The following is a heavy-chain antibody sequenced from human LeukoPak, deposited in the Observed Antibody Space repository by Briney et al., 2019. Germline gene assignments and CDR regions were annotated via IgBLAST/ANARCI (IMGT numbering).Heavy chain of an antibody. CDR1: GFTFSSFT. CDR3: AREDDWNYEDY. CDR2: ITGSGSSK. D-gene: IGHD1-7*01. V-gene: IGHV3-21*01. Sequence: GGSLRLSCAASGFTFSSFTMYWVCQAPGKGLEWVSCITGSGSSKHYADSVKGRFTISRDNAKNSLYLQMNSLRAEDTAIYYCAREDDWNYEDYWGQGTLVTVSS. J-gene: IGHJ4*02.